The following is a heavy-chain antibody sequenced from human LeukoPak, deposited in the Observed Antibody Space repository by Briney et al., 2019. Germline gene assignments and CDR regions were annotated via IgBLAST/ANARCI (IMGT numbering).Heavy chain of an antibody. CDR1: GYTFTGYY. J-gene: IGHJ5*02. CDR2: INPNSGGT. D-gene: IGHD6-19*01. Sequence: GASVKVSCKASGYTFTGYYMHWVRQAPGQGLEWMGWINPNSGGTNYAQKFQGRVTMTRDTSISTAYMELSRLRSDDTAVYCCARKSYSSGWYVIDPWGQGTLVTVSS. CDR3: ARKSYSSGWYVIDP. V-gene: IGHV1-2*02.